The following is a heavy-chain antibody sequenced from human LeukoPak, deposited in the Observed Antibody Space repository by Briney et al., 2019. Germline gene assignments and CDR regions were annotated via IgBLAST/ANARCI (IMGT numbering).Heavy chain of an antibody. CDR1: GFTFSSYG. V-gene: IGHV3-33*06. CDR2: IWYDGSNK. D-gene: IGHD4-17*01. Sequence: GGSLRLSCAASGFTFSSYGTHWVRQAPGKGLEWVAVIWYDGSNKYYADSVKGRFTISRDNSKNTLYLQMNSLRAEDTAVYYCAKDLGPGDRPFDYWGQGTLVTVSS. J-gene: IGHJ4*02. CDR3: AKDLGPGDRPFDY.